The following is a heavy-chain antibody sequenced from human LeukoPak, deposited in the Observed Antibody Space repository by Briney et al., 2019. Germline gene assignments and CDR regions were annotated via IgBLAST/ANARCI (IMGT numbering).Heavy chain of an antibody. CDR1: GGTFSSYA. D-gene: IGHD4-17*01. CDR2: IIPIFGTA. V-gene: IGHV1-69*05. CDR3: ARDRKDYGDPFDY. J-gene: IGHJ4*02. Sequence: SVKVSCKASGGTFSSYAISWVRQAPGQGLEWMGRIIPIFGTANYPQKFQGRVTITTDESTSTAYMELSSLRSEDTAVYYCARDRKDYGDPFDYWGQGTLVTVSS.